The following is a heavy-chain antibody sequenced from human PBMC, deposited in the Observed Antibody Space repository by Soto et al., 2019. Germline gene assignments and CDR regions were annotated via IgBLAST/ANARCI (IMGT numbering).Heavy chain of an antibody. D-gene: IGHD6-13*01. CDR3: AKDYVYSSSWSKNPDY. CDR2: ISYDGSNK. CDR1: GFTFSSYG. V-gene: IGHV3-30*18. J-gene: IGHJ4*02. Sequence: QVQLVESGGGVVQPGRSLRLSCAASGFTFSSYGMHWVRQAPGKGLEWVAVISYDGSNKYYADSVKGRFTISRDNSKNTLYLQMNSLRAEDTAVYYCAKDYVYSSSWSKNPDYWGQGTLVTFSS.